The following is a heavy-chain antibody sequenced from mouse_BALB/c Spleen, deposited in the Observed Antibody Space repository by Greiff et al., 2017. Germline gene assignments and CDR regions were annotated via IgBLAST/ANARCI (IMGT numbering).Heavy chain of an antibody. Sequence: VQLQQSGPDLVAPSQSLSITCTVSGFSLTSYGVHWVRQPPGKGLEWLVVIWSDGSTTYNSALKSRLSISKDNSKSQVFLKMNSLQTDDTAMYYCARHGTMGLRRDYAMDYWGQGTSVTVSS. CDR1: GFSLTSYG. CDR3: ARHGTMGLRRDYAMDY. CDR2: IWSDGST. J-gene: IGHJ4*01. V-gene: IGHV2-6-2*01. D-gene: IGHD2-4*01.